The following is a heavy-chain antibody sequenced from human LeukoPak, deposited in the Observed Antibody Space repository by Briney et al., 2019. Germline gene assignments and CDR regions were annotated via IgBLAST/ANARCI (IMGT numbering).Heavy chain of an antibody. CDR2: IYSGGST. CDR1: GFTVSSNY. D-gene: IGHD4-17*01. Sequence: QAGGSLRLSCAASGFTVSSNYMSWDRQAPGKGLEWVSVIYSGGSTYYADSVKGRFTISRDNSKNTLYLQMNSLRAEDTAVYYCARVQDPKGDYGDYGVDYWGQGTLVTVSS. J-gene: IGHJ4*02. V-gene: IGHV3-66*01. CDR3: ARVQDPKGDYGDYGVDY.